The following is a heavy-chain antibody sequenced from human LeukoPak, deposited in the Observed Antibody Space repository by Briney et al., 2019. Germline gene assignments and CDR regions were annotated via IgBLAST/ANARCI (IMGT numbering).Heavy chain of an antibody. J-gene: IGHJ3*02. CDR2: INPNSGGT. D-gene: IGHD6-19*01. CDR3: ARELQGDNSGTFDAFDI. CDR1: GYTFTGYY. Sequence: ASVKVSCKASGYTFTGYYMHWVRQAPGQGPEWMGRINPNSGGTNYAQKFQGRVTMTRDTSTSTAYMELSRLRSDDTAVYYCARELQGDNSGTFDAFDIWGQGTMVTVSS. V-gene: IGHV1-2*06.